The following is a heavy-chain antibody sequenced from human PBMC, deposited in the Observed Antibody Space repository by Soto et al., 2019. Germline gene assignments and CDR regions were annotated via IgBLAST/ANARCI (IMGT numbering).Heavy chain of an antibody. J-gene: IGHJ4*02. CDR1: GFTFTNYW. D-gene: IGHD3-9*01. CDR3: ARDPGHVLRYFDWLLKPDDNY. Sequence: GGSLRLSCAASGFTFTNYWMNWVRQPPGKGLEWVANIKHLESEKFYVGSVRGRFTISRDNAKNSVYLQMNSLRAEDTAVYYCARDPGHVLRYFDWLLKPDDNYWGQGTQVTVS. V-gene: IGHV3-7*01. CDR2: IKHLESEK.